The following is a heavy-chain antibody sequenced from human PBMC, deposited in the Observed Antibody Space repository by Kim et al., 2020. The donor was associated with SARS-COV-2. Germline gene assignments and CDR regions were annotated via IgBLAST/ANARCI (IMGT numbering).Heavy chain of an antibody. V-gene: IGHV3-23*01. CDR2: LTGSGDAA. J-gene: IGHJ4*02. D-gene: IGHD6-6*01. CDR3: VKVGPTARFFDF. CDR1: GFMFRGYG. Sequence: GGSLRLSCAASGFMFRGYGMSWVRQVPGKGLEWLSALTGSGDAAFYADSVRGRFTASRDNSMNTQYLQMNSLRAGDTAVYYCVKVGPTARFFDFWGRGTLVTVSS.